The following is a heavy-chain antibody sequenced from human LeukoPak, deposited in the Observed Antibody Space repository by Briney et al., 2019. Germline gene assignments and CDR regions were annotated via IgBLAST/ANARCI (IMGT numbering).Heavy chain of an antibody. D-gene: IGHD6-19*01. J-gene: IGHJ4*02. CDR2: ISGSGGST. V-gene: IGHV3-23*01. CDR3: ARDPSSGWYGG. CDR1: GFTFSSYA. Sequence: PGGSLRLSCAASGFTFSSYAMSWVRQAPGKGLEWVSAISGSGGSTYYADSVKGRFTISRGNSKNTLYLQMNSLRAEDTAVYYCARDPSSGWYGGWGQGTLVTVSS.